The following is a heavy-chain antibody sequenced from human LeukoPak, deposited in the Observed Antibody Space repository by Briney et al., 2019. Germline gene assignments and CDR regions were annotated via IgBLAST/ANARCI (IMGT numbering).Heavy chain of an antibody. J-gene: IGHJ5*02. CDR3: ARDRQQLEYNWFDP. CDR1: GGSFSGYY. V-gene: IGHV4-34*01. CDR2: INHSGST. Sequence: PSETLSLTCAVYGGSFSGYYWSWIRQPPGKGLECIGEINHSGSTNYNPSLKSRVTISVDTSKNQFSLKLSSVTAADTAVYYCARDRQQLEYNWFDPWGQGTLVTVSS. D-gene: IGHD6-13*01.